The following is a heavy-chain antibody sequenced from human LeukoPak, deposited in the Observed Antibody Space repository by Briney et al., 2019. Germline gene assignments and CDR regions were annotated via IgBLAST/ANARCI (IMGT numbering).Heavy chain of an antibody. Sequence: GGSLRLSCAASGFTFSSYAMHWVRQAPGKGLEWVAVISYDGCNKYYADSVKGRFTISRDNSKNTLYLQMNSLRAEDTAVYYCARDFRAVAASWFDYWGQGTLVTVSS. CDR1: GFTFSSYA. J-gene: IGHJ4*02. CDR3: ARDFRAVAASWFDY. D-gene: IGHD6-19*01. CDR2: ISYDGCNK. V-gene: IGHV3-30*04.